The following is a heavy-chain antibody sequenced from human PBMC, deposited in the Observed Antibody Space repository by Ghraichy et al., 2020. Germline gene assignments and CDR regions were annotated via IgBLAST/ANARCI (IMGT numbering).Heavy chain of an antibody. CDR3: ATTGSYSHGS. CDR1: GFTFSYYS. J-gene: IGHJ5*02. D-gene: IGHD4-11*01. Sequence: GGSLNISCAASGFTFSYYSMHWVRQAPGKGLECVSYISSSGRTIYYTDSVEGRFTISRDNAKNMLYLQMNSLRAADTALYYCATTGSYSHGSWGQGTLVTVSS. V-gene: IGHV3-48*01. CDR2: ISSSGRTI.